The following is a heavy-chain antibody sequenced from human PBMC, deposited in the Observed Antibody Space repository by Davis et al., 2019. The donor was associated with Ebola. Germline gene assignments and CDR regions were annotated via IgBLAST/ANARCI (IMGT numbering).Heavy chain of an antibody. V-gene: IGHV4-30-2*01. CDR2: IYHSGSA. CDR1: GASIASGGYS. D-gene: IGHD2-8*02. CDR3: ARHQNVWYYFDH. J-gene: IGHJ4*02. Sequence: MPSETLSLTCAVSGASIASGGYSWSWIRQPPGKGLEWIGYIYHSGSAYYNPSLKSRVTMSVDRSRNQFSLHLSSVTPEDTAVYYCARHQNVWYYFDHWGQGTLVTVSS.